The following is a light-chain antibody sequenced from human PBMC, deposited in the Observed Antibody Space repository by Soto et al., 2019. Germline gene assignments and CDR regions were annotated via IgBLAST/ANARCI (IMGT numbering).Light chain of an antibody. V-gene: IGKV1-39*01. CDR2: AAD. CDR3: QQTYSTPLT. J-gene: IGKJ4*01. CDR1: QSIISY. Sequence: DIQMTQSPSSLSASVGDRVTITCRASQSIISYLNWYQQKPGKAPKLLIYAADSLQSGVPSRFSGSGSGTDFTLTISSLQPEDFATYYCQQTYSTPLTFGGGTK.